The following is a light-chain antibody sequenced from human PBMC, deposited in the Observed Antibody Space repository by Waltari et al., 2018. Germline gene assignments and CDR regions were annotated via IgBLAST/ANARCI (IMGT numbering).Light chain of an antibody. Sequence: EIVLTQSPGTLSLSPGERATISCRAIQSVANSTLGWSEQTPGKAPRPLIFGSSKRATGIPDRFSGSWSGTDFTLTINGVEPEDFAVYYCQQYGRSLTFGGGTKVEI. CDR2: GSS. V-gene: IGKV3-20*01. J-gene: IGKJ4*01. CDR1: QSVANST. CDR3: QQYGRSLT.